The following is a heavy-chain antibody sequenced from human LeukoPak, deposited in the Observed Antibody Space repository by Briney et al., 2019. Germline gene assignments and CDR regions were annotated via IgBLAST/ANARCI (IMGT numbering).Heavy chain of an antibody. J-gene: IGHJ4*02. CDR3: AKAHLLDWLLPFDY. V-gene: IGHV3-30*18. CDR2: VSNDGGDK. D-gene: IGHD3/OR15-3a*01. CDR1: EFTFSSYA. Sequence: PRRCLRLSCAASEFTFSSYAMHWVRQAPGKGLEWVALVSNDGGDKYYADSVKGRFTISRDNSKNTLYLQMNSLRGEDTGVYYCAKAHLLDWLLPFDYWGQGTLVTVSS.